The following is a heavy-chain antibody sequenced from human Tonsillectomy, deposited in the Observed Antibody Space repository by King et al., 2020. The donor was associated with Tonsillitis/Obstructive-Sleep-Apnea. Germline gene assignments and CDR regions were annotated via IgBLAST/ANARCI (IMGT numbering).Heavy chain of an antibody. V-gene: IGHV3-23*04. CDR1: GFTFSSYA. D-gene: IGHD3-10*01. CDR3: AKAPASVTLLWFRELFSPWFDP. CDR2: ISGSGGST. Sequence: VQLVESGGGLVQPGGSLRLSCAASGFTFSSYAMSWVRQAPGKGLEWVSAISGSGGSTYYADSVKGRFTISRDNSKNTLYLQMNSLRAEDTAVYYCAKAPASVTLLWFRELFSPWFDPWGQGTLVTVSS. J-gene: IGHJ5*02.